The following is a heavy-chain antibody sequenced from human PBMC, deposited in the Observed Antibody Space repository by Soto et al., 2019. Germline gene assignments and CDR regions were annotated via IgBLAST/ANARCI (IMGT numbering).Heavy chain of an antibody. Sequence: EVQLVESGGGLVQPGRSLRLSCAASGFSFDDYAMHWVRQGPGKGLEWVSGISWNSGSSAYADSVKGRFTISRDSAKNSLYLQMNSLRAADTALYYCVKGAWYCSGGSCLNWFDPWGQGTLVTVSS. J-gene: IGHJ5*02. CDR3: VKGAWYCSGGSCLNWFDP. D-gene: IGHD2-15*01. CDR1: GFSFDDYA. V-gene: IGHV3-9*01. CDR2: ISWNSGSS.